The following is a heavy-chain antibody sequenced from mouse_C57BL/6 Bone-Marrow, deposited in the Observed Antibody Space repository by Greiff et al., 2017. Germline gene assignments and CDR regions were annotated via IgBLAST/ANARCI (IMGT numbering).Heavy chain of an antibody. Sequence: QVQLQQSGAELARPGASVQLSCKASGYTFTSSGISWVKQRTGPGLEWIGEIYPRSGNTYYNEKFKGKATLTADKSSSTAYMELRSLTSEDSAVYFCARARYYYGSSPYAMDYWGQGTSVTVSS. CDR2: IYPRSGNT. D-gene: IGHD1-1*01. V-gene: IGHV1-81*01. CDR1: GYTFTSSG. CDR3: ARARYYYGSSPYAMDY. J-gene: IGHJ4*01.